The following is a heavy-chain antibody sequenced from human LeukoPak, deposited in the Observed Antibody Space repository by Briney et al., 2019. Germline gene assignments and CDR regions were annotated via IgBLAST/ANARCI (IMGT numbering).Heavy chain of an antibody. CDR3: AAPIHCSSTSCQPDY. CDR1: GFTFKNYW. V-gene: IGHV3-7*01. J-gene: IGHJ4*02. D-gene: IGHD2-2*01. Sequence: GGSLRLSCAASGFTFKNYWMSWVRQAPGKGLEWVANIKQDGSEEYYVDSVKGRFSISRDNAKNSLYLQMNSLRAEDTAVYYCAAPIHCSSTSCQPDYWGQGTLVTVSP. CDR2: IKQDGSEE.